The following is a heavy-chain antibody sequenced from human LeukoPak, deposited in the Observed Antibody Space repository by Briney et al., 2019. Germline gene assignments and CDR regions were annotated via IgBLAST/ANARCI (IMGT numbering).Heavy chain of an antibody. Sequence: PSETLSLTCTVSGGSISSYYWSWIRQSAGKGLEWIGRIYTSGGTNYNPSLKSRVTMSVDTSKNQFSLKLSSVTAADTAVYYCASLGGYYYYGMDVWGQGTTVNVSS. CDR1: GGSISSYY. V-gene: IGHV4-4*07. J-gene: IGHJ6*02. CDR3: ASLGGYYYYGMDV. D-gene: IGHD1-26*01. CDR2: IYTSGGT.